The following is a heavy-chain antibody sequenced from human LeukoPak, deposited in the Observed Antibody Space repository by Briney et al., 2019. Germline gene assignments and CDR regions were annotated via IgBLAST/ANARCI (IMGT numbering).Heavy chain of an antibody. D-gene: IGHD5-18*01. CDR3: ARYSYGWTGFDY. Sequence: SETLSLTCTVSGGSISSYYWSWIRQPPGKGLEWIGYIYYSGSTNYNPSLKSRVTISVDTSKNQFSLKLSSVTAADTAVYYCARYSYGWTGFDYWGQGTLVTVSS. V-gene: IGHV4-59*08. CDR1: GGSISSYY. J-gene: IGHJ4*02. CDR2: IYYSGST.